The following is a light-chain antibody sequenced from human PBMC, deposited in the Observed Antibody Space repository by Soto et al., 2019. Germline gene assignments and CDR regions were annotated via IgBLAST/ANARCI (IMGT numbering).Light chain of an antibody. CDR2: GAS. CDR3: QQYGSSPRT. J-gene: IGKJ1*01. CDR1: QSVSSSY. V-gene: IGKV3-20*01. Sequence: EIVLPQSHGTLSLSPGEGDTLSCRASQSVSSSYLAWYQQKPGQATRLLIYGASSRATGIPDRFSGSGSGTDFTLTISRLEPEEFAVYYCQQYGSSPRTFGQGTKVDIK.